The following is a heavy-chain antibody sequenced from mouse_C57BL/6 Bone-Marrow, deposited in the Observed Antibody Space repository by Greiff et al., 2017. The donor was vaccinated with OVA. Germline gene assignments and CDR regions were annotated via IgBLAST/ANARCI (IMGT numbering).Heavy chain of an antibody. D-gene: IGHD2-3*01. V-gene: IGHV5-6*01. CDR1: GFTFSSYG. CDR2: ISSGGSYT. CDR3: AVVTTDY. Sequence: EVNLVESGGDLVKPGGSLKLSCAASGFTFSSYGMSWVRQTPDKRLEWVATISSGGSYTYYPDSVKGRFTISRDNAKNTLYLQMSSLKSEDTAMYYRAVVTTDYWGQGTTLPVSS. J-gene: IGHJ2*01.